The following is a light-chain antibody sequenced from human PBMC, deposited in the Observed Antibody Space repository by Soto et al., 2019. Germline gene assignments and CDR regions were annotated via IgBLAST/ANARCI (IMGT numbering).Light chain of an antibody. CDR3: QQSGNLPST. Sequence: EIRLSHSPGTLSLSQRERATLSCRAGQSVSNNYLAWYQQKPGQAPRLLIYDAYTRATGVGDRFTGSGSGTDFSLTITCLQPEDFAVYYCQQSGNLPSTFAPGTNVDI. V-gene: IGKV3D-20*02. CDR1: QSVSNNY. CDR2: DAY. J-gene: IGKJ3*01.